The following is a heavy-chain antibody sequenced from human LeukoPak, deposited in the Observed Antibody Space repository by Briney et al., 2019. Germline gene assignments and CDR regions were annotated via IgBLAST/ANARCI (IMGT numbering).Heavy chain of an antibody. Sequence: PGGSLRLSCAASGFTFSSYEMNWVRQAPGKGLEWVSSISSSSSYIYYADSVKGRFTISRDNAKNSLYLQMNSLRAEDTAVYYCARARSAAGPTLNDIWGQGTMVTVSS. D-gene: IGHD6-13*01. CDR3: ARARSAAGPTLNDI. CDR2: ISSSSSYI. CDR1: GFTFSSYE. V-gene: IGHV3-21*01. J-gene: IGHJ3*02.